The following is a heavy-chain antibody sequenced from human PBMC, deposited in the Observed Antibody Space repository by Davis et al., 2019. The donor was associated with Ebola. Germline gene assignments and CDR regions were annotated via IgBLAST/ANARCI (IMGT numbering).Heavy chain of an antibody. CDR2: IYYIGST. D-gene: IGHD4-17*01. CDR3: AREPNGDYDAFDI. J-gene: IGHJ3*02. Sequence: SETLSLTCTVSSGSISSYYWSWIRPSPGKGLEWIGHIYYIGSTNYNPSLKSRVTISVDTSKNQFSLKLSSVTAADTAVYYCAREPNGDYDAFDIWGQGTMVTVSS. V-gene: IGHV4-59*01. CDR1: SGSISSYY.